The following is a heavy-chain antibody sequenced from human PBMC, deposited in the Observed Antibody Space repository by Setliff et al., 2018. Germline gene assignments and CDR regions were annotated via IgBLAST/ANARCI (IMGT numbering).Heavy chain of an antibody. Sequence: LSLTCAVSGSSIISDYYWVWIRQPPGRGLEWIGSIFQSGNTYYNPSLKSRVTISVDTSKNQFSLKVNSVTAADTAVYYCATLLANYGSGMDGWGQGTTVTVAS. D-gene: IGHD3-10*01. CDR1: GSSIISDYY. V-gene: IGHV4-38-2*01. CDR3: ATLLANYGSGMDG. CDR2: IFQSGNT. J-gene: IGHJ6*02.